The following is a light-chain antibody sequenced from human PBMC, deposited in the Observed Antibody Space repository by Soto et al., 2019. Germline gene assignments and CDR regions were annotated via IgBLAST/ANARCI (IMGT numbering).Light chain of an antibody. J-gene: IGKJ5*01. CDR2: AAS. Sequence: AIQLTQSPSSLSASVGDRVTITCRASQGISNALAWYQQKPGKAPKLLIYAASSLASGVQSRFSGSGSGTDFTLTISSLQPEDFASYYCQQFNSYLSFGQGTRLEIK. CDR1: QGISNA. CDR3: QQFNSYLS. V-gene: IGKV1-13*02.